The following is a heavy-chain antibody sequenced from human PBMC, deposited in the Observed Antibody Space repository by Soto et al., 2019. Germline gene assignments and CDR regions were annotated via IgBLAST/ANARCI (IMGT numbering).Heavy chain of an antibody. Sequence: SETLSLTCAVYGGSFSGYYWSWIRQPPGKGLEWIGEINHSGSTNYNPSLKSRVTISVDTSKNQFSLKLSSVTAADTAVYYCAREARLRRSSNSCYNPMDVWGQGTTVTVSS. V-gene: IGHV4-34*01. J-gene: IGHJ6*02. CDR1: GGSFSGYY. CDR2: INHSGST. CDR3: AREARLRRSSNSCYNPMDV. D-gene: IGHD2-2*01.